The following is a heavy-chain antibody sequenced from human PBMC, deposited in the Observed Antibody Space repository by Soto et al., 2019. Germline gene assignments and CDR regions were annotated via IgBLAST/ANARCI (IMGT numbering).Heavy chain of an antibody. Sequence: SVKVSCKASGGAFSSYAISWVRQAPGQGLEWMGGIIPIFGTANYAQKFQGRVTITADKSTSTAYMELSSLRSEDTAVYYCAREEELRSYNWFDPWGQGTMVTVSS. CDR1: GGAFSSYA. D-gene: IGHD1-7*01. V-gene: IGHV1-69*06. J-gene: IGHJ5*02. CDR2: IIPIFGTA. CDR3: AREEELRSYNWFDP.